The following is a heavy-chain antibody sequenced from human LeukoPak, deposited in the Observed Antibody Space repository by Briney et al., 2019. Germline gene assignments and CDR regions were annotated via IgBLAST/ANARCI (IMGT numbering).Heavy chain of an antibody. CDR1: GGSFSGYY. CDR3: ARARRSSIAGRPRNFDY. Sequence: PSETLSLTCAVYGGSFSGYYWSWIRQPPGKGLEWIGEINHSGSTNYNPSLKSRVTISVDTSKNQFSLKLSSVTAADTAVYYCARARRSSIAGRPRNFDYWGKGTLVTVSS. CDR2: INHSGST. V-gene: IGHV4-34*01. J-gene: IGHJ4*02. D-gene: IGHD6-6*01.